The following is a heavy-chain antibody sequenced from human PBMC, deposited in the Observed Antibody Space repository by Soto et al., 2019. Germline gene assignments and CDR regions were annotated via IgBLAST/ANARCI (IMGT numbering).Heavy chain of an antibody. V-gene: IGHV1-2*02. J-gene: IGHJ4*02. CDR1: GYTFTGYY. D-gene: IGHD2-8*01. CDR3: GRVADIVLRVYATYFNY. Sequence: ASVQVSCEASGYTFTGYYMHWLRQAPGQGLEWIGWINPNSGGTNYAQKFQGRVTMNRDTSLSTVIMDLSRMRSDEQAVYYCGRVADIVLRVYATYFNYRGQGNLVTVAS. CDR2: INPNSGGT.